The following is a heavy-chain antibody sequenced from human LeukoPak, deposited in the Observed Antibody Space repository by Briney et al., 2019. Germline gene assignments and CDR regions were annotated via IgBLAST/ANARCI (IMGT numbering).Heavy chain of an antibody. Sequence: GGSLRLSCAASGFTFSSYWMHWVRQAPGKGLVWVSRVTSDGSSTDYADSVKGRFTISRDNAKNTLFLQMNSLRVEDTALYYCALGGCSSTSCYTIFGYWGQGTLVTVSS. V-gene: IGHV3-74*01. CDR2: VTSDGSST. CDR3: ALGGCSSTSCYTIFGY. J-gene: IGHJ4*02. CDR1: GFTFSSYW. D-gene: IGHD2-2*02.